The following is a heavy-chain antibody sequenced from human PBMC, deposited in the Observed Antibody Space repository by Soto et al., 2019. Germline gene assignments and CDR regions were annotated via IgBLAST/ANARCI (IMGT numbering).Heavy chain of an antibody. CDR2: IYPGDSDT. V-gene: IGHV5-51*01. Sequence: PGESLKISFKCSGYIFTSYWIGWVRQMPGKGLEWMGIIYPGDSDTRYSPSFQGQVTITRDTSASTAYMELSSLRSEDTAVYYCARPEDSSGWFRLDYWGQGALVTVSS. J-gene: IGHJ4*02. CDR3: ARPEDSSGWFRLDY. D-gene: IGHD6-19*01. CDR1: GYIFTSYW.